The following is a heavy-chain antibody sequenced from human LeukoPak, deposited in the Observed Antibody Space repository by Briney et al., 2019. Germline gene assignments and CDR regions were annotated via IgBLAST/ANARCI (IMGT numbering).Heavy chain of an antibody. CDR3: AKQDRLERLGLPNWFDP. CDR1: GYTLTELS. Sequence: SCKVSGYTLTELSMHWVRQAPGKGLEWVAVISYDGSNKYYADSVKGRFTISRDNSKNTLYLQMNSLRAEDTAVYYCAKQDRLERLGLPNWFDPWGLGTLVTVSS. J-gene: IGHJ5*02. D-gene: IGHD1-1*01. CDR2: ISYDGSNK. V-gene: IGHV3-30*18.